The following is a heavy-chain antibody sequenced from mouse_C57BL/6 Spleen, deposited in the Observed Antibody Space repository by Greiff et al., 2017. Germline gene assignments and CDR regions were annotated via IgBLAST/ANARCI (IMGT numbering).Heavy chain of an antibody. CDR1: GYTFTSYW. D-gene: IGHD4-1*01. CDR3: ARDVGTDC. Sequence: VQRVESGAELAKPGASVKLCCTASGYTFTSYWMHWVKQRPGQGLEWIGYINPSSGYTKYNQKFKDKATLTADKSSSTAYMQLSSLTYEDSAVYYCARDVGTDCWGQGTTLTVAS. V-gene: IGHV1-7*01. J-gene: IGHJ2*01. CDR2: INPSSGYT.